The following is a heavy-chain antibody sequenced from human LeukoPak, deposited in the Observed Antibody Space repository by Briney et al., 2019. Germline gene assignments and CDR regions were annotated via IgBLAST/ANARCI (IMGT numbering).Heavy chain of an antibody. CDR3: ARFAAGGSYYYYMDV. Sequence: GGSLRLSCAASGFTFSSYTMNWVRQPPGKGLEWVSNIGTSSTTIYCADSVKGRFTISRDNAKNSLYLQMNSLRADDTAVYYCARFAAGGSYYYYMDVWGKGTTVTVSS. J-gene: IGHJ6*03. CDR2: IGTSSTTI. V-gene: IGHV3-48*01. D-gene: IGHD6-25*01. CDR1: GFTFSSYT.